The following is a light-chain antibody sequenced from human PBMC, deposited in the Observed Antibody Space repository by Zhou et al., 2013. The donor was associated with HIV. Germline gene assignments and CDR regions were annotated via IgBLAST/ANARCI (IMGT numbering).Light chain of an antibody. CDR1: QSVSSN. V-gene: IGKV3-20*01. Sequence: EIVMTQSPATLSVSPGERATLSCRASQSVSSNLAWYQQKPGQAPRLLIYGASSRATGIPDRFSGSGSGTDFTLTISRLEPEDFAVYYCQHYGSSPLTFGGGTKVEIK. CDR2: GAS. J-gene: IGKJ4*01. CDR3: QHYGSSPLT.